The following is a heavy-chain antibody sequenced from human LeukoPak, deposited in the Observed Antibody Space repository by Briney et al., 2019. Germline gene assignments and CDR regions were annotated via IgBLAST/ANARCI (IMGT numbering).Heavy chain of an antibody. CDR2: ITSSGDNT. J-gene: IGHJ6*03. V-gene: IGHV3-23*01. CDR3: ARVCYGSSWYADYYYYYYMDV. CDR1: GFIFSNYA. D-gene: IGHD6-13*01. Sequence: GGSLRLSCAASGFIFSNYAMNWVRQAPGKGLEWVSTITSSGDNTYYGDSVKGRFTISRDNAKNTLYLQMNSLRAEDTAVYYCARVCYGSSWYADYYYYYYMDVWGKGTTVTVSS.